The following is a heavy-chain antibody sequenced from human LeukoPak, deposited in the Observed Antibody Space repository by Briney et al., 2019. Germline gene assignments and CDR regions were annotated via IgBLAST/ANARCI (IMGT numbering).Heavy chain of an antibody. CDR3: ARGDCSSTICYSPMDV. J-gene: IGHJ6*03. CDR2: IYRSGST. Sequence: SETLSLTCTVSGYSISSGYYWVWIRQPPGKGLEWIGSIYRSGSTNYNPSLKSRVTISVDTSENQFPLKVTSVTAADTAVYYCARGDCSSTICYSPMDVWGKGTTVTVSS. V-gene: IGHV4-38-2*02. D-gene: IGHD2-2*01. CDR1: GYSISSGYY.